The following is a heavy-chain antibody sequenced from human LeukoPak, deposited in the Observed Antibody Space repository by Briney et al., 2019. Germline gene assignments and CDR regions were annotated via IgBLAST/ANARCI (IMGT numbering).Heavy chain of an antibody. CDR1: GYSISAYSISAGSY. J-gene: IGHJ4*02. CDR2: THHSGST. V-gene: IGHV4-38-2*02. Sequence: SETLSLTCAVSGYSISAYSISAGSYWGWIRQPPGKGLEWIASTHHSGSTYYNPSFKSRVTISLDTSKNQLSLRLSSVTAADTAVYYCARDGPVPREERFNYWGQGTLVTVSS. CDR3: ARDGPVPREERFNY. D-gene: IGHD6-6*01.